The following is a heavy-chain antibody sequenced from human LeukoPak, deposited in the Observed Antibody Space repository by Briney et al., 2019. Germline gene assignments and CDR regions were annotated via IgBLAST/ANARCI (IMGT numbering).Heavy chain of an antibody. CDR2: INPNSGGT. J-gene: IGHJ3*02. Sequence: ASVKVSCRASGYTFTGYYMHWVRQAPGQGLEWVGWINPNSGGTEFAQKFQGKVTMTRDTSISTAYMDLTSLRSDDTAVYYCARLSGVVVVNYAFDIWGQGTMVTVSS. CDR1: GYTFTGYY. CDR3: ARLSGVVVVNYAFDI. D-gene: IGHD3-22*01. V-gene: IGHV1-2*02.